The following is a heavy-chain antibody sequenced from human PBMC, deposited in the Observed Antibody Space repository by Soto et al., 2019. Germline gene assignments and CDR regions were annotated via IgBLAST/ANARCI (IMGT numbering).Heavy chain of an antibody. J-gene: IGHJ4*02. CDR3: AKGRNYYDSSGYYYYY. CDR2: ISYDGSNK. CDR1: GFTFSSYG. V-gene: IGHV3-30*18. Sequence: SLRLSCAASGFTFSSYGMHWVRQAPGKGLEWVAVISYDGSNKYYADSVKGRFTISRDNSKNTLYLQMNSLRAEDTAVYYCAKGRNYYDSSGYYYYYWGQGTLVTVSS. D-gene: IGHD3-22*01.